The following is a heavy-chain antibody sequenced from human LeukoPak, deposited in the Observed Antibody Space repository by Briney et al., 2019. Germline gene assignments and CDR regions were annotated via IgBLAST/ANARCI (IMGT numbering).Heavy chain of an antibody. CDR2: IYHSGST. J-gene: IGHJ4*02. V-gene: IGHV4-4*02. CDR1: GGSISSSNW. Sequence: SGTLSLTCAVSGGSISSSNWWSWVRQPPGKGLEWIGEIYHSGSTNYNPSLKSRVTISVDKSKNQFSLKLSSVTAADTAVYYCAKVLKPESSYGLPDYWGQGTLVTVSS. D-gene: IGHD3/OR15-3a*01. CDR3: AKVLKPESSYGLPDY.